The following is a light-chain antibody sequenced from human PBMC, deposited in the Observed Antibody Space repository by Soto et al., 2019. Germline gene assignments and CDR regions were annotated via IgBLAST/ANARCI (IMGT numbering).Light chain of an antibody. Sequence: DIQMTQSPSSLSASVGDRVTITCRASQAITHDFGWYQQKPGKAPKRLIYAVSTLQSGVPSRFSGSGSETEFTLTICSLQTEDLATYYCLQHETYPRTFGQGTKVEIK. CDR1: QAITHD. CDR3: LQHETYPRT. V-gene: IGKV1-17*01. CDR2: AVS. J-gene: IGKJ1*01.